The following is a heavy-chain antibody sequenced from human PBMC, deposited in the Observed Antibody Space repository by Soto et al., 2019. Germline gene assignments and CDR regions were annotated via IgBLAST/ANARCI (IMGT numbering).Heavy chain of an antibody. D-gene: IGHD2-2*03. Sequence: QVQLVESGGGVVQPGRSLRLSCTASGFTFSNYGMHWVRQAPGKGLEWVAVMSYDGTNKYYADSVKGRFTISRDNSKNTGYLQMNSRSAEDTAVYYCAKDGSTSYYYYYGMDAWGEGTTFTVSS. J-gene: IGHJ6*04. CDR3: AKDGSTSYYYYYGMDA. CDR1: GFTFSNYG. V-gene: IGHV3-30*18. CDR2: MSYDGTNK.